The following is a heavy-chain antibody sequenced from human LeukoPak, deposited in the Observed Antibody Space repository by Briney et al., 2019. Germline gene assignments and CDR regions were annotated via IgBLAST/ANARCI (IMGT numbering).Heavy chain of an antibody. Sequence: GGSLRLSCAAAGFTFSSYVMHWVRQAPGQGLEGVAVLWYDGSNKYYADSVKGRFTISRDNSKNTLYLQMNSLRAEDTAVYYCARFFGYCSGGSCYNSWGMDVWGQGTTVTVSS. V-gene: IGHV3-33*01. CDR2: LWYDGSNK. D-gene: IGHD2-15*01. CDR3: ARFFGYCSGGSCYNSWGMDV. CDR1: GFTFSSYV. J-gene: IGHJ6*02.